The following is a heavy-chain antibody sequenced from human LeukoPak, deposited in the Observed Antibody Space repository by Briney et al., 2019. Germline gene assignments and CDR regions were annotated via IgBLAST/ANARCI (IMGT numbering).Heavy chain of an antibody. J-gene: IGHJ6*03. Sequence: GGSLRLSCAASGFTFSSYSMNWVRQAPGKGLEWVSSISSSSSYIYYADSVKGRFTISRDNAKNSLYLQMNSLRAEDTAVYYCARVLGGYCSGGSCRGGYYYYYMDVWGKGTTVTVSS. D-gene: IGHD2-15*01. V-gene: IGHV3-21*01. CDR1: GFTFSSYS. CDR2: ISSSSSYI. CDR3: ARVLGGYCSGGSCRGGYYYYYMDV.